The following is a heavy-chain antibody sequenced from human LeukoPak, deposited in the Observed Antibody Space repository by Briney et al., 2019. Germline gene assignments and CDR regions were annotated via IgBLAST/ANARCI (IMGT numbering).Heavy chain of an antibody. CDR1: GYTFTSYD. J-gene: IGHJ1*01. CDR3: ARAGTSYTNFQH. Sequence: GASVKVSCKASGYTFTSYDINWVRQATGQGLEWMGWMNPNSGNTGYAQKFQGRVTMTRNTSISTAYMELSSLRSDDTAVYYCARAGTSYTNFQHWGQGTLVTVSS. V-gene: IGHV1-8*01. D-gene: IGHD2-2*01. CDR2: MNPNSGNT.